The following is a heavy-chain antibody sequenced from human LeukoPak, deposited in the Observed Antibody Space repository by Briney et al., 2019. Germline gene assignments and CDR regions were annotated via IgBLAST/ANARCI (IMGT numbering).Heavy chain of an antibody. J-gene: IGHJ5*02. V-gene: IGHV1-18*01. D-gene: IGHD2-2*01. CDR1: GYTFTSYG. CDR2: ISAYNGNT. Sequence: GASVKVSCKASGYTFTSYGISWVRQAPAQGLEWMGWISAYNGNTNYAQNLQGRVTMTTDTSTSTAYMELRSLRSDDTAVYYCARDVWPYCGRPNCYLVSDPWGQGTLVTVSS. CDR3: ARDVWPYCGRPNCYLVSDP.